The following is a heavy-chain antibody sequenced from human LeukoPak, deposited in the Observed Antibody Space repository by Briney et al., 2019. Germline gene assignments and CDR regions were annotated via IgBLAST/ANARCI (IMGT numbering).Heavy chain of an antibody. CDR1: SYSISSGYY. V-gene: IGHV4-38-2*02. J-gene: IGHJ4*02. Sequence: PSETLSLTCAVSSYSISSGYYWGWIRHPPGKGLEWIGNIHHSGSTYYNPSLKSRVNISLETSKNQFSLRLSSVTAADTAGYYCARDQSYGRHYFDYWGQGILVTVSS. CDR3: ARDQSYGRHYFDY. CDR2: IHHSGST. D-gene: IGHD5-18*01.